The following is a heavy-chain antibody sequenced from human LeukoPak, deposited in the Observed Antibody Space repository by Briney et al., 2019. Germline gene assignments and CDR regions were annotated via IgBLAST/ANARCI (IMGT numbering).Heavy chain of an antibody. CDR2: FYYNGST. D-gene: IGHD3-22*01. Sequence: SETLSLTCTVSGASISIYFWCWIRQPPGKGLEWIGYFYYNGSTNYNPSLKSRVTISVDTSKNQFSLKLSSVTAADTAVYYCARVVYFDTRGPYFFDYWGQGTLVTVSS. V-gene: IGHV4-59*01. J-gene: IGHJ4*02. CDR3: ARVVYFDTRGPYFFDY. CDR1: GASISIYF.